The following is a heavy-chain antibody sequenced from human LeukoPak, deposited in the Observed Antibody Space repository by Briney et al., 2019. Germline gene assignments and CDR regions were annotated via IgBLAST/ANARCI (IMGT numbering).Heavy chain of an antibody. V-gene: IGHV3-23*01. D-gene: IGHD3-10*01. Sequence: GGSLRLSCAASGFTFSSYAMSWVHQAPGKGLEWVSAISGSGGSTYYADSVKGRFTISRDNSKNTLYLQMNSLRAEDTAVYYCAKRGRSGSYFDYWGQGTLVTVSS. CDR3: AKRGRSGSYFDY. CDR2: ISGSGGST. CDR1: GFTFSSYA. J-gene: IGHJ4*02.